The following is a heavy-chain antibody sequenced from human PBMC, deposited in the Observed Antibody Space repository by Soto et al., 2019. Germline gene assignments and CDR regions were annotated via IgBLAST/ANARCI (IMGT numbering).Heavy chain of an antibody. CDR2: ISYDGSNK. CDR3: AKDFGYSYGPLDY. J-gene: IGHJ4*02. V-gene: IGHV3-30*18. Sequence: VGSLRLSCAASGFTFSSYGMHWVRPAPGKGLEWVAVISYDGSNKYYADSVKGRFTTSRDNSKNTLYLQMNSLRAEDTAVYYCAKDFGYSYGPLDYWGKGTLVTVSS. CDR1: GFTFSSYG. D-gene: IGHD5-18*01.